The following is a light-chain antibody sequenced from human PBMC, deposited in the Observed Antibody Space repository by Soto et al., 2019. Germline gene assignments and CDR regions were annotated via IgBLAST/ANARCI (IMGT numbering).Light chain of an antibody. CDR3: SSYTRARTYV. CDR2: EFR. CDR1: NTDVGGYKY. Sequence: QSVLTQPASVSGSPGQSITISCTGTNTDVGGYKYVSWYQHHPGKAPKLILYEFRNRPSGVSNRFSGSKSGNTASLTISGLQADDEAEYFCSSYTRARTYVFGRGTKVTV. V-gene: IGLV2-14*01. J-gene: IGLJ1*01.